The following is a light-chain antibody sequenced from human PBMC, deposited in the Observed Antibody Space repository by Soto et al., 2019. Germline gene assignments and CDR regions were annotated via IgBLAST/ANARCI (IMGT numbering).Light chain of an antibody. CDR3: TSYTSNSTYV. CDR1: SSDVGGYNY. J-gene: IGLJ1*01. Sequence: QSALTQPASVYGSPGQSITISCTGTSSDVGGYNYVSWYQQHSGKAPKLMIYEVSDRPSGVSNRFSGSKSGNTASLTISGLQAEDEADYYCTSYTSNSTYVFGAGTKVTVL. V-gene: IGLV2-14*01. CDR2: EVS.